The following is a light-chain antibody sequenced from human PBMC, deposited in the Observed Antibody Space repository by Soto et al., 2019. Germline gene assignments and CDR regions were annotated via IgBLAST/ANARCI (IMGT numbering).Light chain of an antibody. J-gene: IGKJ4*01. CDR2: ATF. V-gene: IGKV1-39*01. CDR1: QSISSY. CDR3: QQSYSTPLT. Sequence: DIQMTQSPSSLSASVRDRVTITCRASQSISSYLNWYQQKPGKAPKLLIYATFSLQSGVPSRFSGSVSGTDFTLTISSLQPEDFATYSCQQSYSTPLTFGGGTKVEIK.